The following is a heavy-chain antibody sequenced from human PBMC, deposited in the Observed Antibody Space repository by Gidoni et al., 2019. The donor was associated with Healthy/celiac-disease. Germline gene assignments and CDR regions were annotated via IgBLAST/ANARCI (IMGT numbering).Heavy chain of an antibody. CDR3: ARLLNGLGYCSSTSCQDRLAARPNYYYMDV. CDR2: IYPGDSDT. J-gene: IGHJ6*03. V-gene: IGHV5-51*03. Sequence: EVQLVQSGAEVKKPGESLKISCTGSGYSFTSYWIGWVRQMPGKGLAWMGIIYPGDSDTRYSPSFQGQVTISADKSISTAYLQWSSLKASDTAMYYCARLLNGLGYCSSTSCQDRLAARPNYYYMDVWGKGTTVTVSS. D-gene: IGHD2-2*01. CDR1: GYSFTSYW.